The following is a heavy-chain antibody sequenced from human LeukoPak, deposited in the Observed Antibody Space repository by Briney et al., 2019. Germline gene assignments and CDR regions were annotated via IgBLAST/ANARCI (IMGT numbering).Heavy chain of an antibody. CDR1: GDSVSSNSAA. CDR3: ARRGYSNYKGQYYYYMDV. CDR2: TYCRSKWYN. Sequence: SQTLSLTCAISGDSVSSNSAAWNWIRQSPSRGLEWLGRTYCRSKWYNDYAVSVKSRITINPDTSKNQFSLQLNSVTPEDTAVYYCARRGYSNYKGQYYYYMDVWGKGTTVTVSS. D-gene: IGHD4-11*01. V-gene: IGHV6-1*01. J-gene: IGHJ6*03.